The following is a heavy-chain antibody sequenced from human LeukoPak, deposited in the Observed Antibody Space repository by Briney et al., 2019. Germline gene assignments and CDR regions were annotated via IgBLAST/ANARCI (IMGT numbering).Heavy chain of an antibody. D-gene: IGHD5-18*01. CDR1: GFTFGDYA. J-gene: IGHJ4*02. V-gene: IGHV3-49*04. CDR2: IRSKANGGTT. CDR3: TRWTYGYGDY. Sequence: GGSLRLSCTVSGFTFGDYALNWVRQAPEKGLEWVGFIRSKANGGTTEYAASVKGRFTISRDDSRSIAYLQMNSLKTEDTAVYYCTRWTYGYGDYWGQGSLVTVSS.